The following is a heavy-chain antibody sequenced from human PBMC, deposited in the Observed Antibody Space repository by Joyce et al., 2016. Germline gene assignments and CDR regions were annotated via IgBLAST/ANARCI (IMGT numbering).Heavy chain of an antibody. V-gene: IGHV3-30*18. D-gene: IGHD6-25*01. J-gene: IGHJ4*02. CDR3: AKILTATYSSGWFLDY. CDR2: ISYDGIYK. CDR1: GLTLSNYG. Sequence: QVQLVESGGGVVQPGRSLRLSCAASGLTLSNYGVHWVRQVPGKGLEWVAVISYDGIYKYYADSVKGRFTISRDNSKKTVSLEMNSLRTEDTAVYYCAKILTATYSSGWFLDYWGQGTLVTVSS.